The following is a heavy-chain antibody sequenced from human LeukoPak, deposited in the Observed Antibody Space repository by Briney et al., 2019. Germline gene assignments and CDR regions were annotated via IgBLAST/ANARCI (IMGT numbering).Heavy chain of an antibody. D-gene: IGHD2-8*02. CDR3: ARDLTGKYYIAY. V-gene: IGHV3-23*01. Sequence: GGSLRLSCAASGFTFNNYAMSWVRQAPGEGLDWVSALSANGGTTYYADSVKGRFTISRDNSKNTVHLQMNSLRAADTALYSCARDLTGKYYIAYWGQGTLVTVSS. CDR1: GFTFNNYA. CDR2: LSANGGTT. J-gene: IGHJ4*02.